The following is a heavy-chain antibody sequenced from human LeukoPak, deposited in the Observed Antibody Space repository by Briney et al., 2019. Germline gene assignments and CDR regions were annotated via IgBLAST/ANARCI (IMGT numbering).Heavy chain of an antibody. D-gene: IGHD2-21*01. CDR2: ISYSGTS. CDR3: ARDGVVVAVHFDY. V-gene: IGHV4-39*07. Sequence: PSETLSLTCTVSGDSISSSSYYWGWIRQPPGKGLEWIGGISYSGTSYYTPSLKSRVTISVDTSKNQFSLKLSSVTAADTAVYYCARDGVVVAVHFDYWGQGTLVTVSS. CDR1: GDSISSSSYY. J-gene: IGHJ4*02.